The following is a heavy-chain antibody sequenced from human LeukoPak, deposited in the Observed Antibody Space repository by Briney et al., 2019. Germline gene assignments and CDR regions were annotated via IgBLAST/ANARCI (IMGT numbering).Heavy chain of an antibody. Sequence: GGSLRLSCAASGFTFSTYAMSWVRQAPGKGLEWVSTISGSGANTYYADSVRGRFTISRDNSKNTLYLHMNSLRAEDTAVYYLSKERACYTNPYYFDYWGQGTLVTVSS. CDR2: ISGSGANT. D-gene: IGHD3-16*02. CDR3: SKERACYTNPYYFDY. CDR1: GFTFSTYA. J-gene: IGHJ4*02. V-gene: IGHV3-23*01.